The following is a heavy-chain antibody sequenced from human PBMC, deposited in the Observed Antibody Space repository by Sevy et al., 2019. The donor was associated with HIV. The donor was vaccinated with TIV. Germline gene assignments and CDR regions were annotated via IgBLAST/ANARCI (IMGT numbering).Heavy chain of an antibody. CDR3: AKGGQWLVRDWFDP. D-gene: IGHD6-19*01. Sequence: GGPLRLSCAASGFTFSSYGMHWVRQAPGKGLDWVTVISYDGSNKYYADSVKGRFTISRDNSKNTLYLQMNSLRVEDTAVYYCAKGGQWLVRDWFDPWGQGTQVTVSS. CDR1: GFTFSSYG. CDR2: ISYDGSNK. V-gene: IGHV3-30*18. J-gene: IGHJ5*02.